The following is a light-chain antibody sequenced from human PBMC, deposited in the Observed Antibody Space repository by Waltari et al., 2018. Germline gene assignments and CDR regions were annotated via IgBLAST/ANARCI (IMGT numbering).Light chain of an antibody. CDR2: ENN. J-gene: IGLJ2*01. CDR1: SSNIGNNY. CDR3: GTWDSSLSAVV. V-gene: IGLV1-51*02. Sequence: QSVLTQPPSVSAAPGQKVTISCSGSSSNIGNNYVSWYQHLPGTAPELLIYENNKRPSGIPDRFSGSKSGTSATLGITGRQTGDEADYYCGTWDSSLSAVVFGGGTKLTVL.